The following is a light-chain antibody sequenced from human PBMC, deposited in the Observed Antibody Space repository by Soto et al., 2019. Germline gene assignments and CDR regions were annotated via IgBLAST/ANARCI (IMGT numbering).Light chain of an antibody. J-gene: IGKJ1*01. V-gene: IGKV1-39*01. CDR1: QSISSY. CDR3: QQSYSTPRT. Sequence: DIQMTQSPSSLSASVGERVTITCRASQSISSYLNWYQQKPGKVPKLLIYAASSLQSGVPSRFSGSGSGTDFTLTVSSLQPEDFATYYCQQSYSTPRTFGQGTKVEIK. CDR2: AAS.